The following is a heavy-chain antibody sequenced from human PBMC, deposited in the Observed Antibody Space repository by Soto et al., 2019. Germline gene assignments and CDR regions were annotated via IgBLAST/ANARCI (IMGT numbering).Heavy chain of an antibody. CDR2: MSYDGSEK. CDR3: AIVRVKDSSLDY. Sequence: QVQLVESGGGVVQPGRSLRLSCTGSGFTFSNNGMHWVRQAPGKGLEWVAFMSYDGSEKFYGDSVKGRVTISRDNSERTLYLHMSSLRGDDTAVYYCAIVRVKDSSLDYWGQGTLVTVSS. D-gene: IGHD3-10*02. V-gene: IGHV3-30*03. J-gene: IGHJ4*02. CDR1: GFTFSNNG.